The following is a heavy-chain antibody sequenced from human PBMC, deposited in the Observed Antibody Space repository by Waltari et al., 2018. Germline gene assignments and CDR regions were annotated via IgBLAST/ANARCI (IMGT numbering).Heavy chain of an antibody. Sequence: ELQLVESGGGLVQPGGSLRLSCAASGFTFSNYWMHWVRQAPGKGLVGVSRINNDGTSVTYADSVKGRFTISRDNAKNTLYLKLDSVRADDAAVYFCARNGSDFSFDQWGQGTRVTVSS. CDR2: INNDGTSV. V-gene: IGHV3-74*03. CDR3: ARNGSDFSFDQ. D-gene: IGHD3-3*01. J-gene: IGHJ4*02. CDR1: GFTFSNYW.